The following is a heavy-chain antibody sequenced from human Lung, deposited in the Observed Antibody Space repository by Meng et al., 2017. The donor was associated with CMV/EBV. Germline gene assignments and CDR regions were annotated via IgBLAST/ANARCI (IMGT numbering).Heavy chain of an antibody. D-gene: IGHD1-26*01. Sequence: GESLKISCAASGFTFSNYWMTWVRQVPGKGLEWVANIIQDGSEVLYVESVKGRFTISRDNDEESLFLQMNSLGAEDTAVYYCARRRGSSSFDYWGQGTWVTVAS. J-gene: IGHJ4*02. CDR3: ARRRGSSSFDY. V-gene: IGHV3-7*01. CDR1: GFTFSNYW. CDR2: IIQDGSEV.